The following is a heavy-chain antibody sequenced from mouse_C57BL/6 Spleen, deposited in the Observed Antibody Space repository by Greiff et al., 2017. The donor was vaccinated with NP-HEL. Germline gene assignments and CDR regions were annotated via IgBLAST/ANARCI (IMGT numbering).Heavy chain of an antibody. CDR3: ARIHYSNPWYAMGY. CDR1: GFSLSTFGMG. Sequence: QVTLKVSGPGILQPSQTLSLTCSFSGFSLSTFGMGVGWIRQPSGQGLEWLSHIWWDDDKYYNPALKSRPTISKDTSKNQVFLKIANVDTADTSTYYCARIHYSNPWYAMGYWGKRTSVTVSS. V-gene: IGHV8-8*01. J-gene: IGHJ4*01. D-gene: IGHD2-5*01. CDR2: IWWDDDK.